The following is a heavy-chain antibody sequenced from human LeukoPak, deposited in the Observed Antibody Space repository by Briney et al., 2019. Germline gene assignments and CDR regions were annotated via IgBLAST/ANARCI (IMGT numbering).Heavy chain of an antibody. J-gene: IGHJ4*02. CDR3: TKGQSGGGYYSPFDS. CDR1: GFSFSSYG. Sequence: GGSLRLSCAASGFSFSSYGMSWVRQAPGEGLELVSIISTDGGTTHYAESVKGRFTLSRDNPKNTLHLQMNSLRAEDTAVYYCTKGQSGGGYYSPFDSWGEETLVTVSS. D-gene: IGHD3-22*01. V-gene: IGHV3-23*01. CDR2: ISTDGGTT.